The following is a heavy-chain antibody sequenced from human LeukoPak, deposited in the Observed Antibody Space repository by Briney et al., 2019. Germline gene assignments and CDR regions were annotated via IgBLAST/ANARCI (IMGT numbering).Heavy chain of an antibody. CDR1: GFTFSSYS. Sequence: GGSLRLSCAASGFTFSSYSMNWVRQAPGKGLEWVSFISSSSSYIYYADSVKGRFTISRDNAKNSLYLQMNSLRAEDTAVYYCARGWYYYDSSGSMDYWGQGTLVTVSS. CDR2: ISSSSSYI. V-gene: IGHV3-21*01. CDR3: ARGWYYYDSSGSMDY. D-gene: IGHD3-22*01. J-gene: IGHJ4*02.